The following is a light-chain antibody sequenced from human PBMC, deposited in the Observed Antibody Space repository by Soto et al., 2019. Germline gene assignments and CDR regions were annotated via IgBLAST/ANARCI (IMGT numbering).Light chain of an antibody. CDR1: QSISSW. Sequence: DIQMTQSPSSPSASVGDRVTITCRASQSISSWLAWYQQKPGKAPKLLMYDASSLEGGVPSRFSGSGSGTEFTLTISSLQPDDFATYHCQQYSSFSTFGQGTKVEIK. CDR3: QQYSSFST. V-gene: IGKV1-5*01. J-gene: IGKJ1*01. CDR2: DAS.